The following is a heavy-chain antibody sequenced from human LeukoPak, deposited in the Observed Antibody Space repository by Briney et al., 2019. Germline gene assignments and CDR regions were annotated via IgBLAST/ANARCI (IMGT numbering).Heavy chain of an antibody. Sequence: GGSLRLSCAASGFTFSSYAMSWVRQAPGKGLEWVSAISGSGGSTYYADSVKGRFTISRDNSKNTLYLQMNSLRAEDTAVYYCAKGSGNLRFLEWSREYYFDYWGQGTLVTVSS. CDR1: GFTFSSYA. D-gene: IGHD3-3*01. CDR3: AKGSGNLRFLEWSREYYFDY. V-gene: IGHV3-23*01. J-gene: IGHJ4*02. CDR2: ISGSGGST.